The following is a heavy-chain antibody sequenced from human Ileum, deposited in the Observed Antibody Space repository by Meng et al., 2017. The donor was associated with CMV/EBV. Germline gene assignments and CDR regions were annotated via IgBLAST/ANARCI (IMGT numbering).Heavy chain of an antibody. Sequence: GESLKISCAASGFTFDDYAMHWVRQAPGKGLVWVSRIDRHGTYTTYADSVKGRFTFSRDNAKSTVYLQLNSLRAEDTAVYYCARGGPSDYYYYGLDVWGQGTTVT. CDR1: GFTFDDYA. CDR2: IDRHGTYT. J-gene: IGHJ6*02. CDR3: ARGGPSDYYYYGLDV. V-gene: IGHV3-74*01.